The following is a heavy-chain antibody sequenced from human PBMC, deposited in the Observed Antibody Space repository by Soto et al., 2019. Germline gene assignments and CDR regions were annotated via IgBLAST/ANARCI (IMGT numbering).Heavy chain of an antibody. CDR3: TDGMDV. V-gene: IGHV3-15*01. CDR2: IKSETDGGTR. J-gene: IGHJ6*02. Sequence: EVQLVESGGGLVKPGGSLRLSCAASGFTFSNAWMSWVRQAPGKGLEWVGRIKSETDGGTRDYAAPVKGRFTISRDDSKNTLYLQMNSLKTEDTAVYYRTDGMDVWGQGTTVTVSS. CDR1: GFTFSNAW.